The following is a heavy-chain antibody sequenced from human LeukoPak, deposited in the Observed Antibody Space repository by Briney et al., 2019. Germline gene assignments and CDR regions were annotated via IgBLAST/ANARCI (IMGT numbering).Heavy chain of an antibody. CDR1: GFTFTSSA. CDR2: IVVGSGNT. J-gene: IGHJ3*02. Sequence: SVKVSCKASGFTFTSSAMQWVRQARGQRLEWIGWIVVGSGNTNYAQKFQERVTITRDMSTSTAYMELSSLRSEDTAVYYCARAGYCGGDCYAIDAFDIWGQGTMVTVSS. D-gene: IGHD2-21*02. CDR3: ARAGYCGGDCYAIDAFDI. V-gene: IGHV1-58*02.